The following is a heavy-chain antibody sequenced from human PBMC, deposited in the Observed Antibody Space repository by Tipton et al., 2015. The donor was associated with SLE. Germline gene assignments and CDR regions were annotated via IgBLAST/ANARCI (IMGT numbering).Heavy chain of an antibody. D-gene: IGHD1-26*01. CDR2: INHRGGT. Sequence: TLSLTCAVFGGSFSGNYWIWIRQTPGKGLEWIGEINHRGGTNLNPSLESRVSVSKDTSKNQFSLKLTSVTAADTAVYYCARYSASDGLDVWGQGTTVIV. CDR3: ARYSASDGLDV. V-gene: IGHV4-34*01. J-gene: IGHJ6*02. CDR1: GGSFSGNY.